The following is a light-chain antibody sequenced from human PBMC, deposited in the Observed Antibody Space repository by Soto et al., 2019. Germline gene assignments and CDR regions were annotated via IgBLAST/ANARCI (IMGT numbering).Light chain of an antibody. J-gene: IGKJ2*01. V-gene: IGKV1-5*01. CDR2: DGS. CDR3: QQYNALWYT. Sequence: DIQMTQSPATLSASLVDRVTITFRASQTINRWLAWYRQKPRKAPKLLIYDGSTLQSGVPSRFSGSGSGTEFTLTISSLQPDDVATYYCQQYNALWYTFGQGTKVDI. CDR1: QTINRW.